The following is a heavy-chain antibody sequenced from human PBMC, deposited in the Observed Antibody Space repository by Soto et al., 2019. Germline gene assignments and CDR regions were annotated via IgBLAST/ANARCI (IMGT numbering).Heavy chain of an antibody. D-gene: IGHD6-13*01. V-gene: IGHV5-10-1*01. Sequence: PGESLKISCKGSGYSFTSYWISWVRQMPGKGLEWMGRIDPSDSYTNYSPSFQGHVTISADKSISTAYLQWSSLKASDTAVYYCARDHWQQYDSTWQYYGLDVWGQGTTVTVSS. CDR3: ARDHWQQYDSTWQYYGLDV. J-gene: IGHJ6*02. CDR2: IDPSDSYT. CDR1: GYSFTSYW.